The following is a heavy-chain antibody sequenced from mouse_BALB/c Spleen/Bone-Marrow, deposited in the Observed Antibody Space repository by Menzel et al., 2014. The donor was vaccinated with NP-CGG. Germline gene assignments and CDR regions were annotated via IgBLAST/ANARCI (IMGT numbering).Heavy chain of an antibody. V-gene: IGHV7-3*02. J-gene: IGHJ2*01. CDR1: GFTFTDYY. Sequence: EAQLVESGGGLVQPGGSLRLSCATSGFTFTDYYMSWVRQPPGKALEWLGFIRNKANGYTTEYSASVKGRFTISRDNSQSILYLQMNTLRAEDSATYYCARYGYDYFDYWGQGTTLTVSS. CDR3: ARYGYDYFDY. D-gene: IGHD2-2*01. CDR2: IRNKANGYTT.